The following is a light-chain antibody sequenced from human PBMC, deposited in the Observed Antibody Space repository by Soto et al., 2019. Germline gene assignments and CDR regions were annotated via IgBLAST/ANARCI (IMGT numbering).Light chain of an antibody. CDR3: QQFNNYPRT. V-gene: IGKV1-9*01. CDR2: TAS. CDR1: QAISNY. Sequence: DIQVTQSPCFLSASVGARVTITCRASQAISNYLAWYQQIPGRAPKLLIYTASTLHSGVPSRFSGSGSGTEFTLTISSLQPEDVSTYYCQQFNNYPRTFGQGTKLEIK. J-gene: IGKJ2*01.